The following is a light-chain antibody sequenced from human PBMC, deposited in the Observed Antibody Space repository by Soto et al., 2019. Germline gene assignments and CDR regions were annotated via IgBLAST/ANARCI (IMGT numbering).Light chain of an antibody. Sequence: EIVMTQSPATLSVSPGARAPLSCRASQSISSNLAWYQQNPGQAPRLLIYAASTRATGIPARFSGSGSGTEFTLTISTLQSEDFAVYYCQQYNNWPQITFGQGTRLENK. V-gene: IGKV3-15*01. CDR3: QQYNNWPQIT. CDR1: QSISSN. J-gene: IGKJ5*01. CDR2: AAS.